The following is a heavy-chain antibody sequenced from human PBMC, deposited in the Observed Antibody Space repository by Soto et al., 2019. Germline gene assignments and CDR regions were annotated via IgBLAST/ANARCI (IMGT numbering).Heavy chain of an antibody. Sequence: ASVKVSCKASGYTFTGYYMHWVRQAPGQGLEWMGWINPNSGGTNYAQKFQGRVTMTRDTSISTAYMELSRLRSDDTAVYYCARDPLRYFDWLLDLAYYYGMDVWGQGXTVTVYS. CDR3: ARDPLRYFDWLLDLAYYYGMDV. J-gene: IGHJ6*02. D-gene: IGHD3-9*01. V-gene: IGHV1-2*02. CDR1: GYTFTGYY. CDR2: INPNSGGT.